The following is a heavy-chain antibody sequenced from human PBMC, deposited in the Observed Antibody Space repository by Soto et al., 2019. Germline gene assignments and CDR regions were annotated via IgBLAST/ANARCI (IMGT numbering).Heavy chain of an antibody. V-gene: IGHV4-61*01. D-gene: IGHD2-8*02. J-gene: IGHJ4*01. Sequence: SDTLSLTCTVSAGSFIRGSDYWSWIRQPPGKGLEGIAYIYYLCSTNYNPSLKSRLTISVDTSKNQFSLKLISVTAPYTAVYYCVREVRGTTRKPGDGGTCWCYF. CDR1: AGSFIRGSDY. CDR2: IYYLCST. CDR3: VREVRGTTRKPGDGGTCWCYF.